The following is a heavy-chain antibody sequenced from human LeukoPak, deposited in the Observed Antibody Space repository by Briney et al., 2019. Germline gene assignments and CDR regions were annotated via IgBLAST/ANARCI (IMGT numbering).Heavy chain of an antibody. J-gene: IGHJ4*02. CDR2: INPNSGGT. CDR1: GYTFTGYY. Sequence: ASVKVSCKASGYTFTGYYMHWVRQAPGQGLEWMGWINPNSGGTNYAQKFQGRVTMTRDTSISTAYMEPSRVRSDDTAVYYCARGSKWLLPPFDYWGQGTLVTVSS. CDR3: ARGSKWLLPPFDY. V-gene: IGHV1-2*02. D-gene: IGHD3-22*01.